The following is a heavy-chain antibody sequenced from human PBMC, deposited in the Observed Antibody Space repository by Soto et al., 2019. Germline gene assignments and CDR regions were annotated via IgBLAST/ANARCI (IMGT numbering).Heavy chain of an antibody. D-gene: IGHD6-6*01. J-gene: IGHJ5*02. CDR2: IYYSGST. Sequence: SETLSLTCTVSGGSISSSSYYWGWIRQPPGKGLEWIGSIYYSGSTYYNPSLKSRVTISVDTSKNQFSLKLSSVTAADTAVYYCARHQRKLVLPHPFDPWGQGTLVTVSS. V-gene: IGHV4-39*01. CDR1: GGSISSSSYY. CDR3: ARHQRKLVLPHPFDP.